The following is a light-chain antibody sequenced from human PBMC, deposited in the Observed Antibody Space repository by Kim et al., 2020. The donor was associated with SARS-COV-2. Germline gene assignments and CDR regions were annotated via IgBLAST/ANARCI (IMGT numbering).Light chain of an antibody. J-gene: IGKJ1*01. Sequence: EMAVTQSPATLSVSPGERATLSCRASQSVGTNLAWYQQRPGQAPRLLIYSASIGAIGIPARFSGSGSGTDFTLTISSLQSEDLAVYYCQQYDDWPPWTFGQGTKVDIK. CDR2: SAS. V-gene: IGKV3-15*01. CDR3: QQYDDWPPWT. CDR1: QSVGTN.